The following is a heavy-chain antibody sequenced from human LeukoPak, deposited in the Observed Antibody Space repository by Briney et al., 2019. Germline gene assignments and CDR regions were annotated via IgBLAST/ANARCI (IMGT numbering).Heavy chain of an antibody. CDR2: ISGSGGST. CDR1: GFAFSTCA. V-gene: IGHV3-23*01. D-gene: IGHD3-3*01. J-gene: IGHJ4*02. Sequence: GGSLRLSCAASGFAFSTCAMSWVRQAPGKGLEWVSSISGSGGSTYYADSVRRRFSISRDNSKNTVYLEMNTLRGEHTALYYWARGGNIFVFWRLDYWGQGTLVPVSS. CDR3: ARGGNIFVFWRLDY.